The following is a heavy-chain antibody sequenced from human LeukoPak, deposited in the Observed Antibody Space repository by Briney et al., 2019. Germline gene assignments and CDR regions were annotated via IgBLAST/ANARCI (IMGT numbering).Heavy chain of an antibody. Sequence: SETLSLTCTVSGGSISSYSWGWIRQPPGKGLEWIGYIYHTGSTNYNPSLRSRVTISLDTSKNHFSLKLNSVTAADTAVYYCARLYSSGWRYFDYWGQGTLVTVPS. CDR1: GGSISSYS. D-gene: IGHD6-19*01. V-gene: IGHV4-59*08. CDR2: IYHTGST. CDR3: ARLYSSGWRYFDY. J-gene: IGHJ4*02.